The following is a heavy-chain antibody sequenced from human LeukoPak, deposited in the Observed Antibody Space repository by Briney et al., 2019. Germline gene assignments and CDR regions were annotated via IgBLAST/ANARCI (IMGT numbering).Heavy chain of an antibody. CDR1: GGSFRGYY. D-gene: IGHD3-3*01. Sequence: SETLSLTXAVYGGSFRGYYWSWIRQPPGKGLEWIGEINHSGSTNYNPSLKSRVTISVDTSKNQFSLKLSSVTAADTAVYYCASTVYYDFWSGYKGAFDIWGQGTMVTVSS. J-gene: IGHJ3*02. CDR2: INHSGST. V-gene: IGHV4-34*01. CDR3: ASTVYYDFWSGYKGAFDI.